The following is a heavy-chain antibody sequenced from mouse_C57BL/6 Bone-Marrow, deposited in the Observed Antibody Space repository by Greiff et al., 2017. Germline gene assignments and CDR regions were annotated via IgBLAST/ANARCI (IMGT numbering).Heavy chain of an antibody. CDR2: IWNKANGYTT. CDR3: ARGPIDGGFAY. Sequence: EVKLVQSGGGLVQPGGSLSLSCAASGYTFTDYYMSWVRQPPGQALEWLGFIWNKANGYTTEYSASVKGRLTISRDTSQSIIYLQMNALRAEDSATYYCARGPIDGGFAYGGQGTLVTVSA. CDR1: GYTFTDYY. J-gene: IGHJ3*01. D-gene: IGHD6-5*01. V-gene: IGHV7-3*01.